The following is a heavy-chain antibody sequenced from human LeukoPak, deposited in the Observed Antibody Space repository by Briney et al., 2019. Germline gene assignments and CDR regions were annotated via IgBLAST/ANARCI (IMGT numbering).Heavy chain of an antibody. D-gene: IGHD3-22*01. CDR3: SKCRDYYDSSGFYTYDV. CDR1: GYDFPSYY. V-gene: IGHV5-51*01. CDR2: IFPGDSDT. J-gene: IGHJ3*01. Sequence: GESLKISCVTSGYDFPSYYIACVRQMPGKGPEWMGVIFPGDSDTRYNPAFKGQVTMSVDTSVDTAYLQWSSLKASDAAMYFCSKCRDYYDSSGFYTYDVWGHGTRVIV.